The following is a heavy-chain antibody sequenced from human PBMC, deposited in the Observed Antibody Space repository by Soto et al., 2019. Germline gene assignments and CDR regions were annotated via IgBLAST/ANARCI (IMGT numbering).Heavy chain of an antibody. CDR3: TRLWFGELNWFDP. J-gene: IGHJ5*02. Sequence: GGSLRLSCTASGFTFGDYAMSWFRQAPGKGLEWVGFIRSKAYGGTTEYAASVKGRFTISRDDSKSIAYLQMNSLKTEDTAVYYCTRLWFGELNWFDPWGQGTLVTVSS. D-gene: IGHD3-10*01. CDR1: GFTFGDYA. V-gene: IGHV3-49*03. CDR2: IRSKAYGGTT.